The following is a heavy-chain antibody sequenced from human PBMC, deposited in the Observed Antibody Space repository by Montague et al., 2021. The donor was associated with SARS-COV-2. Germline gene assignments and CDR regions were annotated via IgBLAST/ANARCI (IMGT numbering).Heavy chain of an antibody. CDR3: ARAQQWLGAVYYYYGMDV. J-gene: IGHJ6*02. CDR1: GDSVSSNSAA. CDR2: TYYRSKWYN. V-gene: IGHV6-1*01. Sequence: CAISGDSVSSNSAAWNWIRQSPSRGLEWLGRTYYRSKWYNDYALSVKSRITINPDTSKNQFSLQLNSVTPEDTAVYYCARAQQWLGAVYYYYGMDVWGQGATVTGSS. D-gene: IGHD6-19*01.